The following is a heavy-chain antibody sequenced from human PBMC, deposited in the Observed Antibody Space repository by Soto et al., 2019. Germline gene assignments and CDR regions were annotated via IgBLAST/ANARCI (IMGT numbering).Heavy chain of an antibody. Sequence: PGGSLRLSCAVSGFTFTNYGINWVRQAPGKGLEWVSSVSKSDYTYYSDSVKGRFTISRDNAKNSVSLQMNNLRAEDTAVCYCAREDSIIIPAVADFWGQGTLVTISS. CDR2: VSKSDYT. V-gene: IGHV3-21*01. CDR3: AREDSIIIPAVADF. D-gene: IGHD6-19*01. J-gene: IGHJ4*02. CDR1: GFTFTNYG.